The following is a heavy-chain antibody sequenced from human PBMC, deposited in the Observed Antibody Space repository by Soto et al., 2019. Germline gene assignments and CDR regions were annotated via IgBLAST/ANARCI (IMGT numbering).Heavy chain of an antibody. CDR2: IRSKANSYAT. D-gene: IGHD4-17*01. Sequence: HPGGSLRLSCAASGFTFSGSAMHWVRQASGKGLEWVGRIRSKANSYATAYAASVKGRFTISRDDSKNTAYLQMNSLKTEDTAVYYCTRQWVDYGGNSGYYGMDVWGQGTTVTVSS. J-gene: IGHJ6*02. CDR3: TRQWVDYGGNSGYYGMDV. V-gene: IGHV3-73*01. CDR1: GFTFSGSA.